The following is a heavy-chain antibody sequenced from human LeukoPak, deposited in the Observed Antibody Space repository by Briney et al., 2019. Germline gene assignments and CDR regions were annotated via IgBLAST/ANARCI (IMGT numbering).Heavy chain of an antibody. CDR2: INTYSGRR. CDR3: ARDSRYDILTGLDY. V-gene: IGHV1-18*01. Sequence: GASVKVSCKASGYTFTHYGITWVRQAPGQGLEWMGWINTYSGRRNYPEKFEDRVTMSTDTSTSTAYMELRRLRSDDTAVYYCARDSRYDILTGLDYWGQGTLVTVSS. J-gene: IGHJ4*02. CDR1: GYTFTHYG. D-gene: IGHD3-9*01.